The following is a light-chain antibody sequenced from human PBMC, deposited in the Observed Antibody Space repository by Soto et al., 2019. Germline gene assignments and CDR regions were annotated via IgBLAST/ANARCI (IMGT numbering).Light chain of an antibody. CDR2: EGS. CDR1: QNIGTW. J-gene: IGKJ4*01. V-gene: IGKV1-5*01. CDR3: QQYNSYLLT. Sequence: DIQMTQSPSTLSALVGDRVTITCRASQNIGTWLAWYQQKPGKAPKLLIYEGSTLEGGVPSRFSGSGSGTEFTRTISSLQPDDFATYYCQQYNSYLLTFGGGTKVEIQ.